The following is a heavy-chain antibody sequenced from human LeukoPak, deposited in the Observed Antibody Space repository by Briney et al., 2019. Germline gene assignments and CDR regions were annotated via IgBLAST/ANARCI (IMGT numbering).Heavy chain of an antibody. Sequence: KSSETLSLTCAVSGYSISSGYYWGWIRQPPGKGLEWIGSIYHSGSTYYNPSLKSRVTISVDTSKNQFSLKLSSVTAADTAVYYCARQAISGYDPPPFDSWGQGTLVTVSS. CDR3: ARQAISGYDPPPFDS. CDR1: GYSISSGYY. D-gene: IGHD5-12*01. V-gene: IGHV4-38-2*01. CDR2: IYHSGST. J-gene: IGHJ4*02.